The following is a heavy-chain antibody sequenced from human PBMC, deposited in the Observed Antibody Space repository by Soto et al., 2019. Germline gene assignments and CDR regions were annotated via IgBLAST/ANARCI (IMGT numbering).Heavy chain of an antibody. V-gene: IGHV1-69*06. J-gene: IGHJ5*02. Sequence: QVQLVQSGAEVKKPGSSVKVSCKASGGTFSSYAISWVRQAPGQGLEWMGGIIPIFGTANYVQKVQGRVTISADKSTSTAYMELSSLRTEDTAVYYCARDRGGYCSGGRCSNWFDPWGQGTLVTVSS. CDR2: IIPIFGTA. CDR3: ARDRGGYCSGGRCSNWFDP. CDR1: GGTFSSYA. D-gene: IGHD2-15*01.